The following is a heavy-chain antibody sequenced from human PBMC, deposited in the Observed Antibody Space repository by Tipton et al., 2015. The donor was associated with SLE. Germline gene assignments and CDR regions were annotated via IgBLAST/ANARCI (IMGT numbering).Heavy chain of an antibody. Sequence: TLSLTCSVSGVSISDYSWSWIRQPPGKPLDWIGYFDDGGRSVKYNPSLKSRVTISVDASKNQFSLRLTSLTAADTAVYYCARVVYSFSDAFDIWGQGTLVTVSS. D-gene: IGHD6-13*01. J-gene: IGHJ3*02. CDR3: ARVVYSFSDAFDI. CDR1: GVSISDYS. V-gene: IGHV4-59*01. CDR2: FDDGGRS.